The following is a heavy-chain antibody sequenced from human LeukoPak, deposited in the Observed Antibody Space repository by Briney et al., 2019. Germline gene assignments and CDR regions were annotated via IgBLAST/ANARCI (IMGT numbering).Heavy chain of an antibody. CDR3: ARGVEPLAANTLAY. CDR1: GFRLSDYW. Sequence: GGSLRLSCAASGFRLSDYWMNWVRQAPGKGLEWVSVLYSDGNTKYADSVQGRFTISRDNSKNTLYLEMNSLSPDDTAVYYCARGVEPLAANTLAYWGQGTLVTVSS. CDR2: LYSDGNT. V-gene: IGHV3-53*01. D-gene: IGHD1-14*01. J-gene: IGHJ4*02.